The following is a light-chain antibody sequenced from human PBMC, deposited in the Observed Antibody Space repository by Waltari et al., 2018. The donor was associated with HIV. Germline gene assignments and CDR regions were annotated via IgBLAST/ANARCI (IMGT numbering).Light chain of an antibody. CDR1: SSDVGGYNY. Sequence: QSALTQPASVSGSPGQSITISCTGTSSDVGGYNYVSWYQQHPGKAPKLIIYEVNKRPSRVSNRFLGSQAWNTASLTISGLQAEDGADYYCSSYTSSSPWVFGGGTKLTGL. V-gene: IGLV2-14*01. J-gene: IGLJ3*02. CDR3: SSYTSSSPWV. CDR2: EVN.